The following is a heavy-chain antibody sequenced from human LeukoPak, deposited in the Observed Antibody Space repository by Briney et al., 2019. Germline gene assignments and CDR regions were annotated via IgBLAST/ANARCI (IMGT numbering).Heavy chain of an antibody. D-gene: IGHD3-22*01. Sequence: GSLKLSYAASGFTVSSNYMSWVRQAPGKGLGWVSVIYSGGSTYYADSVKGRFTISRDNSKNTLYLQMNSLRAEDTAVYYCARVRRSSGYSDLFDPWGQGTLVTVSS. CDR3: ARVRRSSGYSDLFDP. CDR1: GFTVSSNY. J-gene: IGHJ5*02. CDR2: IYSGGST. V-gene: IGHV3-53*01.